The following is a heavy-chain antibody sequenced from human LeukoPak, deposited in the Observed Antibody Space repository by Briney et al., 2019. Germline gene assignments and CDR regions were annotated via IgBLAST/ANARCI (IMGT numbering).Heavy chain of an antibody. Sequence: GGSLRLSCAASGFTFSSFTMNWVRQAPGKGLEWVSSISGRSTYIYYTDSVKGRFSISRDNAENSLYLQMNSLRAEDTAVYYCARDLSLYYDSTTYSGFDYWGRGTLVTVSS. CDR2: ISGRSTYI. CDR3: ARDLSLYYDSTTYSGFDY. V-gene: IGHV3-21*01. CDR1: GFTFSSFT. J-gene: IGHJ4*01. D-gene: IGHD3-22*01.